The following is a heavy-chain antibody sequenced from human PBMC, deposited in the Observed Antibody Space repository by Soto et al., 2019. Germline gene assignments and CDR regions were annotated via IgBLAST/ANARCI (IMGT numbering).Heavy chain of an antibody. Sequence: GESLKISCKGSGYSFASHWVAWVRQMPEKGLEWIGTIYPGDSDTRYSSAFRGHVTISADTSVSTAYLQWRSLEATDSAIYYCARYSGSYWHYLDFWGQGTLVTVPQ. D-gene: IGHD1-26*01. CDR3: ARYSGSYWHYLDF. CDR1: GYSFASHW. V-gene: IGHV5-51*01. J-gene: IGHJ4*02. CDR2: IYPGDSDT.